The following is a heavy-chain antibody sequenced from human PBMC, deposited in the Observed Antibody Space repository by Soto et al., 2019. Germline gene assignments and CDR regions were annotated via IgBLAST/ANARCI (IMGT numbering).Heavy chain of an antibody. CDR2: IYYSGST. CDR1: GGSISSGGYY. V-gene: IGHV4-31*03. CDR3: ARDSGQQLVLVY. J-gene: IGHJ4*02. D-gene: IGHD6-13*01. Sequence: QVQLQESGPGLVKPSQTLSLTCTVSGGSISSGGYYWSWIRQHPGKGLEWIGYIYYSGSTYYNPSRKSRVTISVDTAKNQVSLKLSSGTAADTAVYYWARDSGQQLVLVYWGQGTLVTVSS.